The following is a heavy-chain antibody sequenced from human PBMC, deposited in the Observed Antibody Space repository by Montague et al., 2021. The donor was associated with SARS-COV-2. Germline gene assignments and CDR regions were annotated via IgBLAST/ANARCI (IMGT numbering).Heavy chain of an antibody. D-gene: IGHD6-13*01. CDR2: MKQDGSET. CDR3: GFNSVAGAGDS. CDR1: GLAISMYW. J-gene: IGHJ4*02. V-gene: IGHV3-7*01. Sequence: SLRLSCAASGLAISMYWMTWVRQAPGKGLEWVAHMKQDGSETYYADSVKGRFSISRDNTKNSLYLQLNSLRADDTAVYYCGFNSVAGAGDSLGQGTLVTVSS.